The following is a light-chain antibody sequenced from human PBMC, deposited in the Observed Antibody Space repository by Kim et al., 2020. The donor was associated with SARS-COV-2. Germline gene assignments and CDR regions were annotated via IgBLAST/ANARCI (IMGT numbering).Light chain of an antibody. J-gene: IGLJ1*01. CDR2: GNS. Sequence: SVTSSSTESSANSGAGNDVHWCQQRPGTAPHLLIYGNSNRPSGVPDRFSGSKSGTSASLAITGLQAEDEADYYCQSYDSSLSGYVFGTGTKVTVL. CDR1: SANSGAGND. V-gene: IGLV1-40*01. CDR3: QSYDSSLSGYV.